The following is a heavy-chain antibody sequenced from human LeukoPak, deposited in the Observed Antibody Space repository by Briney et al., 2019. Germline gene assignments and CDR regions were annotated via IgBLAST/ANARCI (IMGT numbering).Heavy chain of an antibody. CDR1: GGSISSSNW. CDR2: IYHSGST. Sequence: SGTLSLTCAVSGGSISSSNWWSWVRQPPGKGLEWIGEIYHSGSTNYIPSLKSRVTISVDKSKNQFSLRLSSVTAADTAVYYCAREGGFYRPLDYSGQGTLVTVSS. CDR3: AREGGFYRPLDY. J-gene: IGHJ4*02. D-gene: IGHD3-3*01. V-gene: IGHV4-4*02.